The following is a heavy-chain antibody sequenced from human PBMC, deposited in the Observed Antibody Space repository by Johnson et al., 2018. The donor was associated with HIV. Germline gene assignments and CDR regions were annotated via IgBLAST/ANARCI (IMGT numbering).Heavy chain of an antibody. V-gene: IGHV3-66*01. J-gene: IGHJ3*02. D-gene: IGHD3-10*01. CDR3: ARVGYGVLLWFGVDDAFDI. CDR1: GFTFGSYV. CDR2: IYSGGST. Sequence: MQLVESGGGLVQPGGSLRLSCAASGFTFGSYVMSWVRQAPGKGLEWVSVIYSGGSTYHADSVKGRFTISRDNSKNTVYLQMNSLRAEDTAMYYCARVGYGVLLWFGVDDAFDIWGQGTMVTVSS.